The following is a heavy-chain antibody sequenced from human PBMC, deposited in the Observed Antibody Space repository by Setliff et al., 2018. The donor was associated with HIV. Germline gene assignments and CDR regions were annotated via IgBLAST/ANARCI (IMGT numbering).Heavy chain of an antibody. Sequence: GGSLRLSCVASGLTFNRYWMSWVRQVPGKGLEWVSNTKFDGSESYYVDSVKGRFIASTDNARNSLFLQMNSLRAEDTAMYYCTTDAYDIGWVGGYWGHGALVTVSS. D-gene: IGHD6-19*01. CDR2: TKFDGSES. CDR1: GLTFNRYW. J-gene: IGHJ4*01. V-gene: IGHV3-7*03. CDR3: TTDAYDIGWVGGY.